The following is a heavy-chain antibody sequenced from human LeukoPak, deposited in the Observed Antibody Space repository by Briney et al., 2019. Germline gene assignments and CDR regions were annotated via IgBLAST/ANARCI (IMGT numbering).Heavy chain of an antibody. D-gene: IGHD5-12*01. CDR2: INMDGTTI. CDR1: GFTFSTYW. V-gene: IGHV3-74*01. J-gene: IGHJ4*02. CDR3: AKDQGGSFDY. Sequence: GGSLRLSCAASGFTFSTYWMHWVRQSPGKGLVWVSRINMDGTTISYAGSVEGRFTISRDNSKNTLYLQMNSLRAEDTAVYYCAKDQGGSFDYWGQGTLVTVSS.